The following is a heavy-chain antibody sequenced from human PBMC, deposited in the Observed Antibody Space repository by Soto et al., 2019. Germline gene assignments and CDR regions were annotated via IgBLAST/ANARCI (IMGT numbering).Heavy chain of an antibody. V-gene: IGHV1-18*01. CDR3: ARGRYGDY. CDR1: GYIFTTYG. J-gene: IGHJ4*02. CDR2: ISAHNGNT. Sequence: QVHLVQSGAEVKKPGASVKVSCKGSGYIFTTYGITWVRQAPGQGLEWMGWISAHNGNTNYAQKLQGRVTVTRDTSTSTVYMELRNLRSDDTAVYYCARGRYGDYWGQGALVTGSS. D-gene: IGHD1-1*01.